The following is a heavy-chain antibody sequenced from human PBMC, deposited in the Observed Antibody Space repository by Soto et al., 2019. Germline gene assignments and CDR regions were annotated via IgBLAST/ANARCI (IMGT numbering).Heavy chain of an antibody. Sequence: QVQLVQSGAEVKKPGASVKVSCKASGYTFTSYAMHWVRQAPGQRLEWMGWINAGNGNTKYSQKFQGRVTITRDTSASTAYMELSSLRSEDTAVYYCARGAVTMVRGVIRLDYWGQGTLVTVSS. D-gene: IGHD3-10*01. CDR3: ARGAVTMVRGVIRLDY. CDR1: GYTFTSYA. CDR2: INAGNGNT. J-gene: IGHJ4*02. V-gene: IGHV1-3*01.